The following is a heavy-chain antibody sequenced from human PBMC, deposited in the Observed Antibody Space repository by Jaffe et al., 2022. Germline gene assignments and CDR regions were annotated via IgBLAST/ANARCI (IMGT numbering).Heavy chain of an antibody. CDR1: GFTFSSYE. Sequence: EVQLVESGGGLVQPGGSLRLSCAASGFTFSSYEMNWVRQAPGKGLEWVSYISSSGSTIYYADSVKGRFTISRDNAKNSLYLQMNSLRAEDTAVYYCARGGGYYFTSYYFDYWGQGTLVTVSS. CDR3: ARGGGYYFTSYYFDY. J-gene: IGHJ4*02. V-gene: IGHV3-48*03. CDR2: ISSSGSTI. D-gene: IGHD3-22*01.